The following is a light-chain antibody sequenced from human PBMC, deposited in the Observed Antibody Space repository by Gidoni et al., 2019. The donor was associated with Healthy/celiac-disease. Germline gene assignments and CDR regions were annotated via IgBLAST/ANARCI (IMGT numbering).Light chain of an antibody. J-gene: IGKJ3*01. V-gene: IGKV1-39*01. CDR2: AAS. CDR3: QQSYSTRFT. Sequence: DIQMTQSPSSLSASVGDRVTITCRASQSISSYLNWYQQKPGKAPKLLIYAASSLQSGVPSRFSGSGSGTDFTLPISRLQPEDFSTYYCQQSYSTRFTFGPGTKVDIK. CDR1: QSISSY.